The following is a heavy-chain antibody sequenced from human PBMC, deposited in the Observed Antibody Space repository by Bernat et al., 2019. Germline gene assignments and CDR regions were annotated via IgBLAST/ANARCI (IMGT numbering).Heavy chain of an antibody. D-gene: IGHD2-2*01. J-gene: IGHJ4*02. V-gene: IGHV3-20*04. CDR1: GFRFDDYG. CDR2: VDWKGDST. CDR3: ASGYCGSAGCYANFDY. Sequence: EVHLVESGGGVVRPGGSLRLSCAASGFRFDDYGMSWVRQAPGKGLEWVSGVDWKGDSTGYADSVKGRFTITRDDAKNSLYVHMNSLRAEDTAFYYCASGYCGSAGCYANFDYWGQGTLVTVSS.